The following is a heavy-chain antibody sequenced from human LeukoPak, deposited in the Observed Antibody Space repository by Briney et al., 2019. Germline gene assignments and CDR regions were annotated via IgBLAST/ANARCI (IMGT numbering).Heavy chain of an antibody. CDR2: IRYDGSNK. D-gene: IGHD2-8*02. V-gene: IGHV3-30*02. CDR3: AKDRGVSSFFDY. Sequence: GGSLRLSCAASGFTFSSYSMNWVRQAPGKGLEWVAFIRYDGSNKYYADSVKGRFTISRDNSKNTLYLQMNSLRAEDTAVYYCAKDRGVSSFFDYWGQGTLVTVSS. J-gene: IGHJ4*02. CDR1: GFTFSSYS.